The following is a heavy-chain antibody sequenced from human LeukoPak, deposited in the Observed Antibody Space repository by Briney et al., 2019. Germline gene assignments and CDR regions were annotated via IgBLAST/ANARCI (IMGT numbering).Heavy chain of an antibody. J-gene: IGHJ6*03. CDR2: MNPNSGNT. V-gene: IGHV1-8*01. D-gene: IGHD3-22*01. CDR1: GYTFTSYD. CDR3: ARTYYYDSSGYNLSYYYYYMDV. Sequence: ASVKVSCKASGYTFTSYDINWVRQATGQGLEWMGWMNPNSGNTGYAQQFQGRVTMTRNTSISTAYMELRSLRSEDTAVYYCARTYYYDSSGYNLSYYYYYMDVWGKGTTVTVSS.